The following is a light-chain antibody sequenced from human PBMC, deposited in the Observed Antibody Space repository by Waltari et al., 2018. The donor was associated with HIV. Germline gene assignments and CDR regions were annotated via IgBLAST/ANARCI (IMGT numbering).Light chain of an antibody. Sequence: DILMTQSPASLSASLGDRVTMTCRSSHDVATYVSWYQQRPGKPPSLLIYSASTLHIGVSSRFTGAGSGRLFTLTINRLQPEDFASYFCQQASALPLTFGGGTNV. V-gene: IGKV1-39*01. CDR1: HDVATY. CDR2: SAS. CDR3: QQASALPLT. J-gene: IGKJ4*01.